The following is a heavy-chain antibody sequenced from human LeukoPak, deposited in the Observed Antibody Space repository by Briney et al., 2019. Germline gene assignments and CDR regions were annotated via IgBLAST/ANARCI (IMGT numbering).Heavy chain of an antibody. D-gene: IGHD6-13*01. CDR1: GFTFSTYA. CDR3: ARAMYSGTWYPFDY. J-gene: IGHJ4*02. Sequence: GGSLRLSCVASGFTFSTYAMSWVRQAPGKGLQWVSGISGSGSSTYYADSVKGRFTISRDNSKNTLYLQMNSLRPEDTAVYSCARAMYSGTWYPFDYWGQGTLVAVSS. V-gene: IGHV3-23*01. CDR2: ISGSGSST.